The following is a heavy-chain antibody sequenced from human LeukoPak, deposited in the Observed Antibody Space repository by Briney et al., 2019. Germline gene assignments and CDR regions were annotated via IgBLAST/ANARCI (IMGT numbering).Heavy chain of an antibody. Sequence: PGGSLRLSCAASGFTFSSYEMNWVRQAPGKGLEWVSYISSSGSTIYYADSVKGRFTISRDNAKNSLYLQMNRLRAEDTAVYYCARGTMIVVVTPSGIDYWGQGTLVTVSS. J-gene: IGHJ4*02. V-gene: IGHV3-48*03. CDR2: ISSSGSTI. CDR1: GFTFSSYE. D-gene: IGHD3-22*01. CDR3: ARGTMIVVVTPSGIDY.